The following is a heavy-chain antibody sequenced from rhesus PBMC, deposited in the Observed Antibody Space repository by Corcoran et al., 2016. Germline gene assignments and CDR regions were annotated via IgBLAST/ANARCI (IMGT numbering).Heavy chain of an antibody. CDR1: GFTFSDYY. V-gene: IGHV3-178*01. CDR3: ARANWGPDY. Sequence: EVQLVESGGGLAKPGGSLRLSCAASGFTFSDYYMDWVRQAPGKGLEVVSRISNGGASTWSADSMKCRFTISRESAKNTLYLQMSSLTTEDTAVYYCARANWGPDYWGQGVLVTVSS. D-gene: IGHD7-45*01. J-gene: IGHJ4*01. CDR2: ISNGGAST.